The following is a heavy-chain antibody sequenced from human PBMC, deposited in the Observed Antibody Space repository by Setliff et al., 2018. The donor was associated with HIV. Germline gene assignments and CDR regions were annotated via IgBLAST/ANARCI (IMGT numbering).Heavy chain of an antibody. J-gene: IGHJ3*02. CDR3: ARIIMPRGGAFDI. V-gene: IGHV4-39*07. CDR2: IYYSGST. D-gene: IGHD3-10*01. Sequence: KPSETLSLTCTVSGGSISSSRYYWGWIRQPPGKGLEWIGTIYYSGSTFYNPSFKSRVTISVDTSKNQFSLKLNSVTAADTAVYYCARIIMPRGGAFDIWGQGTMVTVS. CDR1: GGSISSSRYY.